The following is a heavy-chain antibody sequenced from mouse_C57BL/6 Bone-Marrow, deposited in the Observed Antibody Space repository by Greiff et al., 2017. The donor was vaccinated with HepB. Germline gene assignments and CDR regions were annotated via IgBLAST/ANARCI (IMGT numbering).Heavy chain of an antibody. V-gene: IGHV1-55*01. D-gene: IGHD2-1*01. J-gene: IGHJ2*01. CDR3: ARREIYYGNYFFDY. CDR1: GYTFTSYW. Sequence: VQLQQPGAELVKPGASVKMSCKASGYTFTSYWITWVKLRPGQGLEWIGDIYPGSGSTNYNEKFKSKATLTVDTSSSTAYMQLSSLTSEDSAVYYCARREIYYGNYFFDYWGQGTTLTVSS. CDR2: IYPGSGST.